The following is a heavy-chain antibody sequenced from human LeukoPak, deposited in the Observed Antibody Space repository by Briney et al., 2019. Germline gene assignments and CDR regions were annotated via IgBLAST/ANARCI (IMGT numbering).Heavy chain of an antibody. V-gene: IGHV4-38-2*02. CDR3: ARVPAGGAFDY. D-gene: IGHD4-17*01. Sequence: SETLSLTCTVSGYSISSGYYWGWIRQPPGKGLGWIGSIYHSGSTYYNPSLKSRVTISVDTSKNQFSLKLSSVTAADTAVYYCARVPAGGAFDYWGQGTLVTVSS. J-gene: IGHJ4*02. CDR2: IYHSGST. CDR1: GYSISSGYY.